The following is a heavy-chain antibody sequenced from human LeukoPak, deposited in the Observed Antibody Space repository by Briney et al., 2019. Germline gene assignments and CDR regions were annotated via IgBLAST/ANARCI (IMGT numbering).Heavy chain of an antibody. CDR3: AREPLGYCSGGSCYSYFDY. CDR1: GGSISSYY. D-gene: IGHD2-15*01. V-gene: IGHV4-4*07. J-gene: IGHJ4*02. CDR2: IYTSGST. Sequence: ETLSLTCTVSGGSISSYYWSWIRQPAGKGLEWIGRIYTSGSTNYNPSLKSRVTISVDTSKNQFSLKLSSVTAADTAVYYCAREPLGYCSGGSCYSYFDYWGQGTLVTVSS.